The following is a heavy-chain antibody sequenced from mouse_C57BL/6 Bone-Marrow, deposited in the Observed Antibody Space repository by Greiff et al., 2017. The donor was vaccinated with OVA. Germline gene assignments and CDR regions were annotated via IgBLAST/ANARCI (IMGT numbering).Heavy chain of an antibody. CDR1: GYSITSGYY. D-gene: IGHD2-4*01. CDR2: ISYDGSN. V-gene: IGHV3-6*01. CDR3: ARADYDAYYYAMDY. J-gene: IGHJ4*01. Sequence: EVKLVESGPGLVEPSQSLSLTCSVTGYSITSGYYWNWIRQFPGNKLEWMGYISYDGSNNYNPSLKNRISITRDTSKNQFFLKLNSVTTEDTATYYCARADYDAYYYAMDYWGQGTSVTSPQ.